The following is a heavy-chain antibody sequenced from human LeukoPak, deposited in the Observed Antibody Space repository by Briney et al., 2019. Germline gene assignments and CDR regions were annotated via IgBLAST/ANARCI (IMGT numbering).Heavy chain of an antibody. CDR3: ARGHCSGGSCIAFDP. CDR2: IYPGDSDT. J-gene: IGHJ5*02. CDR1: GSSFTSYW. V-gene: IGHV5-51*01. Sequence: GESLKISFKGSGSSFTSYWIGWVRQMPGKGLEWMGIIYPGDSDTRYSPSFQGQVTVSADKSISTAYLQWSSLKASDTAMYYCARGHCSGGSCIAFDPWGQGTLVTVSS. D-gene: IGHD2-15*01.